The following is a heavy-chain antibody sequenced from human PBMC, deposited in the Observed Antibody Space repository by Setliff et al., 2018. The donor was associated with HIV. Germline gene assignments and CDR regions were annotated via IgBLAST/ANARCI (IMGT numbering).Heavy chain of an antibody. D-gene: IGHD4-17*01. Sequence: SETLSLTCAVYGGSFSGYYWSWIRQPPGKGLEWIGSINYSGSTYDSPSLKSRVTISVDTSKNQFSLKLSSVTAADTAMYYCVRDDYGYNGKGFDYWGPGTLVTVSS. V-gene: IGHV4-34*01. CDR3: VRDDYGYNGKGFDY. CDR1: GGSFSGYY. J-gene: IGHJ4*02. CDR2: INYSGST.